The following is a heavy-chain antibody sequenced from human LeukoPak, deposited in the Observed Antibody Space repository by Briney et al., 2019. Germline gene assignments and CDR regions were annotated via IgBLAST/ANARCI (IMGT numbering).Heavy chain of an antibody. V-gene: IGHV4-59*07. J-gene: IGHJ5*02. CDR1: GGFINTFY. CDR2: ISDSVSP. CDR3: ARSTQRYCSGGTCFPYWFDP. Sequence: SHTLSLICTLSGGFINTFYCSCLPDPPRKGLEGRSDISDSVSPSYNSSLKSRVTISIDTSKKQFSLMLSSVTAADTAIYYCARSTQRYCSGGTCFPYWFDPWGRGALVTVSS. D-gene: IGHD2-15*01.